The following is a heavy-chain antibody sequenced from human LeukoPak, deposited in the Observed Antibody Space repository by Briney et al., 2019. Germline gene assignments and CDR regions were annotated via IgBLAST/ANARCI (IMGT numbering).Heavy chain of an antibody. CDR1: GGSFSGYY. V-gene: IGHV4-34*01. J-gene: IGHJ3*02. CDR3: ARSRVLRGITMIVTRAFDI. CDR2: INHSGST. D-gene: IGHD3-22*01. Sequence: KPSETLSLTCAVYGGSFSGYYWSWIRQPPGKGLEWIGEINHSGSTNYNPSLKSRVTISVDTSKNQFSLKLSSVTAADMAVYYCARSRVLRGITMIVTRAFDIWGQGTMVTVSS.